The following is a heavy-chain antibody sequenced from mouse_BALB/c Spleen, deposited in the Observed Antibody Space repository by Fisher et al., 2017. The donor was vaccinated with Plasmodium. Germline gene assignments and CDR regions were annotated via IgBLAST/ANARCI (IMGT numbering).Heavy chain of an antibody. Sequence: ARFTISRDNAKNTLYLEMSSLRSEDTAMYYCARDLATVVAMDYWGQGTSVTVSS. D-gene: IGHD1-1*01. CDR3: ARDLATVVAMDY. V-gene: IGHV5-9-4*01. J-gene: IGHJ4*01.